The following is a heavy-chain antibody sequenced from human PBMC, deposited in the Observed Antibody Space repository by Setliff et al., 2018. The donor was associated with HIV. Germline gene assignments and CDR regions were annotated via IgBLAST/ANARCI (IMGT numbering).Heavy chain of an antibody. CDR1: GYTFTNYA. Sequence: ASVKVSCKASGYTFTNYAMNWLRQAPGQGLEWMGWINTNTGNPTYAQGFTGRFVFSLDTSVSTAFLQISSLQAEDTAVYYCARAPPRITIFGVVVSSDYYNYYMDVWGKGTTVTVSS. V-gene: IGHV7-4-1*02. J-gene: IGHJ6*03. CDR2: INTNTGNP. CDR3: ARAPPRITIFGVVVSSDYYNYYMDV. D-gene: IGHD3-3*01.